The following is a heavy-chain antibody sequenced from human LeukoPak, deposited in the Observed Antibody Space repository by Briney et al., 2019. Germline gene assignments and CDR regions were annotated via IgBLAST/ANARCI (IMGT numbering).Heavy chain of an antibody. CDR1: GGSMNSYY. CDR3: ATNLPGYSYGYWVA. CDR2: MFYTGSG. Sequence: SETLSLTCSVSGGSMNSYYWSWIRQPPGKGLEWIGYMFYTGSGNYNPSLKRRVTISVDTSKSQVSLKLTSVTAADTAVYYCATNLPGYSYGYWVAWGQGTLVTVSS. D-gene: IGHD5-18*01. V-gene: IGHV4-59*01. J-gene: IGHJ5*02.